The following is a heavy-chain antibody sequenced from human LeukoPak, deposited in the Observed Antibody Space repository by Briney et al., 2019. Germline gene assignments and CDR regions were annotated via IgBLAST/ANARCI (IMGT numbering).Heavy chain of an antibody. J-gene: IGHJ5*02. Sequence: GGSVRLSCVASGFTFSSYAMHWVRQAPGKGLEWVAVISYDGSNKYYADSVKGRFTISRDNSKNTLYLQMNSLTTEDKAVYYCARGVVVVVTATSNWFDPWGQGTLVTVSS. D-gene: IGHD2-2*01. V-gene: IGHV3-30*04. CDR1: GFTFSSYA. CDR2: ISYDGSNK. CDR3: ARGVVVVVTATSNWFDP.